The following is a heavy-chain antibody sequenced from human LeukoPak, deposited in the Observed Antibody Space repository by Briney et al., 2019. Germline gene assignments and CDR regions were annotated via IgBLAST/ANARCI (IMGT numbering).Heavy chain of an antibody. D-gene: IGHD3-22*01. CDR3: ARVNSFTMIVVVITAYFDY. CDR2: IKQDGSEK. Sequence: GGSLRLSCKVSGFTFDDHGMSWVRHAPGKGLEWVANIKQDGSEKYYVDSVKGRFTISRDNAKNSLYLQRNSLRAEDTAVYYCARVNSFTMIVVVITAYFDYWGQGTLVTVSS. J-gene: IGHJ4*02. V-gene: IGHV3-7*02. CDR1: GFTFDDHG.